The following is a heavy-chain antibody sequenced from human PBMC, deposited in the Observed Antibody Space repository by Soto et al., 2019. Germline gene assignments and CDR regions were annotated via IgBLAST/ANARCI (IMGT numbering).Heavy chain of an antibody. V-gene: IGHV1-18*01. CDR1: GYTFTIYG. D-gene: IGHD3-10*01. J-gene: IGHJ4*02. CDR3: ARVYMVRGLYFDY. Sequence: VASVKVSCKASGYTFTIYGISCVLQSPGQGLEWMGWISAYNGNTNYAQKLQGRVTMTTDTSTSTAYMELRSLRSDDTAVYYCARVYMVRGLYFDYWGQGTLVTVSS. CDR2: ISAYNGNT.